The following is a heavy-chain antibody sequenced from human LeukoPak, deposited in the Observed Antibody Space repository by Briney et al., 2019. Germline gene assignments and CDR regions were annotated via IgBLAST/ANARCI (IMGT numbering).Heavy chain of an antibody. CDR3: ARDGASGYTYYFDY. CDR1: GFTFSSYG. Sequence: PGRSLRLSCAASGFTFSSYGMHWVRQAPGKGLEWVAVIWYDGSNKYYADSVKGRFTISRDNSKNTLYLQMNSLRAEDTAVYYCARDGASGYTYYFDYWGQGTLVTVSS. J-gene: IGHJ4*02. V-gene: IGHV3-33*08. D-gene: IGHD3-22*01. CDR2: IWYDGSNK.